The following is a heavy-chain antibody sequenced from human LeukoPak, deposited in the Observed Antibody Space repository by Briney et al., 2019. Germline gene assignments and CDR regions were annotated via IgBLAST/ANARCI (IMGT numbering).Heavy chain of an antibody. CDR1: GSTFSSYA. CDR3: ARAKSTKYYFDY. J-gene: IGHJ4*02. Sequence: PGGSLRLSCAASGSTFSSYAMHWVRQAPGKGLEWVAVISYDGSNKYYADSVKGRFTISRDNSKNTLYLQMNSLRAEDTAVYYCARAKSTKYYFDYWGQGTLVTVSS. CDR2: ISYDGSNK. V-gene: IGHV3-30-3*01.